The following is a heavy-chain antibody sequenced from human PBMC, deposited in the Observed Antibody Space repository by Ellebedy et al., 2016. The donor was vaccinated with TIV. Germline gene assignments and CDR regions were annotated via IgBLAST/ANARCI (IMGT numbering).Heavy chain of an antibody. J-gene: IGHJ4*02. V-gene: IGHV3-33*01. CDR3: AREGPPAARGSYYDSSGYYYVFGEYDY. Sequence: GESLKISXAASGFTFSSYGMHWVRQAPGKGLEWVAVIWYDGSNKYYADSVKGRFTISRDNSKNTLYLQMNSLRAEDTAVYYCAREGPPAARGSYYDSSGYYYVFGEYDYWGQGTLVTVSS. CDR2: IWYDGSNK. D-gene: IGHD3-22*01. CDR1: GFTFSSYG.